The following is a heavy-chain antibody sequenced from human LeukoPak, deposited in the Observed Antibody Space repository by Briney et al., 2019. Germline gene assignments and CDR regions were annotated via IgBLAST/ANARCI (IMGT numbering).Heavy chain of an antibody. V-gene: IGHV4-59*11. J-gene: IGHJ6*03. CDR2: IYYSGST. Sequence: KPSETLSPTCTVSGGSISSHYWSWIRQPPGKGLEWIGYIYYSGSTNYNPSLKSRVTISVDTSKNQFSLKLSSVTAADTAVYYCARTNGDWNSAYYYYMDVWGKGTTVTVSS. CDR3: ARTNGDWNSAYYYYMDV. D-gene: IGHD1-7*01. CDR1: GGSISSHY.